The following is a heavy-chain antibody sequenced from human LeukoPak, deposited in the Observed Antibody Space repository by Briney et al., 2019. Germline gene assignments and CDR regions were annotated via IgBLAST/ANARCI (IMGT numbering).Heavy chain of an antibody. D-gene: IGHD1-1*01. CDR1: GFTFSGYG. V-gene: IGHV3-23*01. Sequence: GGSLRLSCAASGFTFSGYGMHWVRQAPGKGLDWVSGIPSSGGSTYYADSVKGRFTISRDNSKNTLFLQMNGLRADDTAVYYCAKVRLGTIGGRGFDYWGQGTLVTVSS. J-gene: IGHJ4*02. CDR3: AKVRLGTIGGRGFDY. CDR2: IPSSGGST.